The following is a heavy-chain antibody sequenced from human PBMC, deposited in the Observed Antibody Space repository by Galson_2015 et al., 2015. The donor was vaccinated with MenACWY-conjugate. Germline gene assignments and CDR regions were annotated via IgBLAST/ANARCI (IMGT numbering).Heavy chain of an antibody. V-gene: IGHV3-23*01. Sequence: SLRLSCAASGFTFSNYAMRWVRQAPGKGLEWVSTISDSGDTTYFADSVRGRFTVSRDNPKNTLYLQINSLRAEDTAVFYCAKGFYRGPVGNAFDIWGQGTMVTVSS. D-gene: IGHD6-13*01. J-gene: IGHJ3*02. CDR2: ISDSGDTT. CDR3: AKGFYRGPVGNAFDI. CDR1: GFTFSNYA.